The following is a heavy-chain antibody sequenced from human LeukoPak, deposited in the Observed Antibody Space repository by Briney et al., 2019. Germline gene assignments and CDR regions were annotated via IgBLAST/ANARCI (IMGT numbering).Heavy chain of an antibody. CDR2: VHPSGGST. CDR1: GYTFTSYY. D-gene: IGHD3-22*01. Sequence: ASVKVSCKASGYTFTSYYMHWLRQAPGQGLEWMGIVHPSGGSTSYAQKLQGRVTMTRDTATSTVYMELSSLRSEDTALYYCARITMTTSGWYFDLWGRGSLVTVSS. V-gene: IGHV1-46*01. CDR3: ARITMTTSGWYFDL. J-gene: IGHJ2*01.